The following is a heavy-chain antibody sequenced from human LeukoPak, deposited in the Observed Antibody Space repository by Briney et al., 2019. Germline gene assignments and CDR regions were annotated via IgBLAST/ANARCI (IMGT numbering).Heavy chain of an antibody. D-gene: IGHD4-17*01. CDR3: ARGRDYGDPIDY. CDR1: GCSISSGYY. CDR2: IYHSGST. Sequence: SETLSLTCTVSGCSISSGYYRGWIRQPPGKGLEWIGSIYHSGSTYYNPSLKSRVTISVDTSKNQFSLKLSSVTAADTAVYDCARGRDYGDPIDYWGQGTLVTVSS. J-gene: IGHJ4*02. V-gene: IGHV4-38-2*02.